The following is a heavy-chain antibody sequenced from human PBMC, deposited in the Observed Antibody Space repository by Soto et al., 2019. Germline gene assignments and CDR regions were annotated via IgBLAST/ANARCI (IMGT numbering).Heavy chain of an antibody. CDR3: ARSPQYYTPGSSPFDY. CDR1: GYSISNGYY. J-gene: IGHJ4*03. D-gene: IGHD3-3*01. Sequence: SETLSLTCTVSGYSISNGYYWGWIRQSPGKGLEWVGSIYDSGTTYYNPSLRSRVTISADTSKNQFSLSLTSVTAADTAVYYCARSPQYYTPGSSPFDYWGTGTMVTVSS. CDR2: IYDSGTT. V-gene: IGHV4-38-2*02.